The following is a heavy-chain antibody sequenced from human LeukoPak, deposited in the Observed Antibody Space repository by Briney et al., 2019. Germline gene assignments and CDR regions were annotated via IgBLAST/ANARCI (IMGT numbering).Heavy chain of an antibody. J-gene: IGHJ4*02. Sequence: GGSLRLSCAASGFTVSNNYMSWVRQAPGKGLEGGSVIYSGVTAHYADSVKGRFTISRDNSKNTLYLQMNNLRAEDTAVYYCARDVNYDHTYWGQGTLVTVSS. CDR2: IYSGVTA. D-gene: IGHD1-7*01. CDR1: GFTVSNNY. V-gene: IGHV3-66*01. CDR3: ARDVNYDHTY.